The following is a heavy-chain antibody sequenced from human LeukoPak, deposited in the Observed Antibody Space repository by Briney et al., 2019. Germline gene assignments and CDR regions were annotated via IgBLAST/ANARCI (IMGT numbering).Heavy chain of an antibody. D-gene: IGHD3-9*01. CDR2: ITGSGGST. Sequence: GASLRLSCAASGFIFSNYAMSWVRQAPAKGLEWVSAITGSGGSTYYADSVKGRFTISRDNSKNTLYLQMNSLRAEDTAVYYCAKWGDYDVLTGYYVSDYWGQGTLVTVSS. J-gene: IGHJ4*02. CDR3: AKWGDYDVLTGYYVSDY. V-gene: IGHV3-23*01. CDR1: GFIFSNYA.